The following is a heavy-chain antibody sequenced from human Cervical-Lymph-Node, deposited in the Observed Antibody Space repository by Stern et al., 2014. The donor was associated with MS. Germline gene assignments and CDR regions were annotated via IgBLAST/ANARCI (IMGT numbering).Heavy chain of an antibody. CDR3: ASQAGGRGY. CDR1: GGSFSGFY. V-gene: IGHV4-34*01. D-gene: IGHD1-14*01. CDR2: INHSGNV. J-gene: IGHJ4*02. Sequence: QVQLQQWGAGLLKPSETLSLTCAVYGGSFSGFYWSWIRQPPGKGLEWIGEINHSGNVNYNPSLKSRVTISVDTSKNQFSLKLSSVTAADTAVYYCASQAGGRGYWGQGTLVTVSS.